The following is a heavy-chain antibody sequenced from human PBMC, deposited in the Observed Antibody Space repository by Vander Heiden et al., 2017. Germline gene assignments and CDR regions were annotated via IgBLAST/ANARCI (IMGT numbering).Heavy chain of an antibody. Sequence: EVQLVESGGGLVKPGGSLSLSWAAPGFTFSNAWMRWVRQVPGKGLEWVGRIKSKTDGGTTDDAAPVKARFTISRDDSKNTLYLQMNSLKTEDTAVYYCTTDRRYTRDYWGQGTLVTVSS. CDR2: IKSKTDGGTT. CDR3: TTDRRYTRDY. D-gene: IGHD2-2*02. CDR1: GFTFSNAW. V-gene: IGHV3-15*01. J-gene: IGHJ4*02.